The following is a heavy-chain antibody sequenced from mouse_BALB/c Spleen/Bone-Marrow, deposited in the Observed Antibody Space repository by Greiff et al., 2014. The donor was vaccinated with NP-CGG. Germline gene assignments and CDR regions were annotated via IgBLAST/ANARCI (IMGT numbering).Heavy chain of an antibody. J-gene: IGHJ3*01. D-gene: IGHD1-2*01. V-gene: IGHV1-87*01. CDR3: ARGDTATWFAY. CDR1: GYTFTSYW. Sequence: QVQLQQSGAELARPGASVKLSCKASGYTFTSYWMQWVKQRPGQGLEWIGAIHPGDGDTRYTQKFKGKATLTADKSSSTAYMQLSSLASEDSAVYYCARGDTATWFAYWGQGTLVTVSA. CDR2: IHPGDGDT.